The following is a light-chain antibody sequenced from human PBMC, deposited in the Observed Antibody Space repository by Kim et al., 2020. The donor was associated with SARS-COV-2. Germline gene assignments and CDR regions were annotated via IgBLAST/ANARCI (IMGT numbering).Light chain of an antibody. CDR2: SAS. CDR3: QQYGTIPPYT. V-gene: IGKV3-20*01. Sequence: PGESATRSCRASQTVCSTCLAWYQQRPGQAPRLLIYSASTRAADIPDRFSGGGSGTDFTLTISRLEPEDFAVYYCQQYGTIPPYTFGQGTKVDIK. CDR1: QTVCSTC. J-gene: IGKJ2*01.